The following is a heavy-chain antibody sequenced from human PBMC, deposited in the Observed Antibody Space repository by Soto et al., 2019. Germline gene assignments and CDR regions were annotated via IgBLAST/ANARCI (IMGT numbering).Heavy chain of an antibody. V-gene: IGHV4-61*01. Sequence: QVQLQESGPGLVKPSETLSLTCTVSGGSVSSGSYYWRWIRQPPGKGLEWIGYIYYSGSTNYNPSLKSRVTISVDTSKNQFSLKLSSVTAADTAVYYCARGAYYYYGMDVWGQGTTVTVSS. J-gene: IGHJ6*02. CDR3: ARGAYYYYGMDV. CDR1: GGSVSSGSYY. CDR2: IYYSGST.